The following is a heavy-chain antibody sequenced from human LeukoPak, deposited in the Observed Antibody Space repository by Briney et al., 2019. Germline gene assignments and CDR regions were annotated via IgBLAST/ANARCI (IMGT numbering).Heavy chain of an antibody. J-gene: IGHJ4*02. V-gene: IGHV3-23*01. CDR3: ARAGQSDY. CDR1: GFTFSSYA. Sequence: PGGSLRLSGAASGFTFSSYALSWVRQAPGKGLEWVSVISGSGGSTYYADSVKGRFTTSRDNAKNSLFLQVNSLRAEDTAVYYCARAGQSDYWGQGTLVTVSS. CDR2: ISGSGGST.